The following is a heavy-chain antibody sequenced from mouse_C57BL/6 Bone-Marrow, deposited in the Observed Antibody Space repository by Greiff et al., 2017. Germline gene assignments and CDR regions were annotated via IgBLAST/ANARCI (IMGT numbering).Heavy chain of an antibody. Sequence: QVQLQQPGAELVRPGTSVKLSCKASGYTFTSYWMHWVKQRPGQGLEWIGVIDPSDSYTNYNQKFTGKATLTVDTSSSTAYMQLSSLTSEDSAVYYCARYGSSLDYWGQGTTLTVSS. CDR3: ARYGSSLDY. CDR2: IDPSDSYT. D-gene: IGHD1-1*01. CDR1: GYTFTSYW. V-gene: IGHV1-59*01. J-gene: IGHJ2*01.